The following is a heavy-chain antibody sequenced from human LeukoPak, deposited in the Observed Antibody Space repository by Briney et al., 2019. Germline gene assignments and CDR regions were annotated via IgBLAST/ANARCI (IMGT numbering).Heavy chain of an antibody. Sequence: SETLSLTCTVSGGSISSGGYYWSWIRQSPGKGLEWIGYIYSSGGAFYNPSLKSRVTISVDTSRNQFSLKLSSVTAADTAVYYCARVHPPRKQWLAKNWFDPWGQGTLVTVSS. D-gene: IGHD6-19*01. CDR1: GGSISSGGYY. V-gene: IGHV4-31*03. J-gene: IGHJ5*02. CDR3: ARVHPPRKQWLAKNWFDP. CDR2: IYSSGGA.